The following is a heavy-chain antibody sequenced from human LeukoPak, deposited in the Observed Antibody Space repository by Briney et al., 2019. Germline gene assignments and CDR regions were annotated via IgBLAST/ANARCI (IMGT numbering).Heavy chain of an antibody. J-gene: IGHJ5*02. Sequence: GASVKVSCKVSGYTLTELSMHWVRQAPGKGLERMGGFDPEDGETIYAQKFQGRVTMTEDTSTDTAYMELSSLRSEDTAVYYCAKGVTGALIGDWFDPWGQGTLVTVSS. CDR2: FDPEDGET. V-gene: IGHV1-24*01. CDR3: AKGVTGALIGDWFDP. CDR1: GYTLTELS. D-gene: IGHD1-1*01.